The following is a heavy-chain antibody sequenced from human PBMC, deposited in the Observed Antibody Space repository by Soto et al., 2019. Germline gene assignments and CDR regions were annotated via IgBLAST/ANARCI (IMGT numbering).Heavy chain of an antibody. D-gene: IGHD5-12*01. Sequence: QVQLVESGGGVVQPGRSLRLSCAASGFTFSSYAMHWVRQAPGKGLEWVAVISYDGSNKYYADSVKGRFTISRDDSKDTLYLQMNSLKTEDTGVYYCTTEYSGGYDHWGQGTLVTVSS. J-gene: IGHJ5*02. CDR3: TTEYSGGYDH. CDR2: ISYDGSNK. V-gene: IGHV3-30-3*01. CDR1: GFTFSSYA.